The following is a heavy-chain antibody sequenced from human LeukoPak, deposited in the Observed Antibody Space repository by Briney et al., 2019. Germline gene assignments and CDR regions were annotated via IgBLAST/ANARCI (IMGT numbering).Heavy chain of an antibody. V-gene: IGHV1-18*01. Sequence: ASVKVSCKASGYTFTSYGISCVRQAPGQGLEWMGWISAYNGNTNYAQKLQGRVTMTTDTSTSTAYMELRSLRSDDTAVYYCASGGRFGELLYYGMDVWGQGTTVTVSS. CDR3: ASGGRFGELLYYGMDV. J-gene: IGHJ6*02. CDR2: ISAYNGNT. CDR1: GYTFTSYG. D-gene: IGHD3-10*01.